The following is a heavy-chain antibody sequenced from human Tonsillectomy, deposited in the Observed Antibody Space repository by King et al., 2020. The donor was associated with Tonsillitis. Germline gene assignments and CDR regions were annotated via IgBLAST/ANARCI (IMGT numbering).Heavy chain of an antibody. CDR2: ISSSTSYI. CDR1: GFTFSSYS. CDR3: ARGQGQYSSGLRDQNAFDI. V-gene: IGHV3-21*01. J-gene: IGHJ3*02. Sequence: VQLVESGGGLVKPGVSLRLSCAASGFTFSSYSMNWVRQAPGKGLEWVSSISSSTSYIYYADSVKGRFTISRDNAKNSLYLQMNSLRAEDTAVYYCARGQGQYSSGLRDQNAFDIWGQGTMVTVSS. D-gene: IGHD6-19*01.